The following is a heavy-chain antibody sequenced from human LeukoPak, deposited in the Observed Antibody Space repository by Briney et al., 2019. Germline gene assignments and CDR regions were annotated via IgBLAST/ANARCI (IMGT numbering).Heavy chain of an antibody. CDR3: ARVRPNYYYYMDV. J-gene: IGHJ6*03. CDR1: GGSFSGYY. CDR2: INHSGST. V-gene: IGHV4-34*01. Sequence: PSETLSLTCAFYGGSFSGYYWSWIRQPPGKGLEWIGEINHSGSTNYNPSLKSRVTISVDTSKNQFSLKLSSVTAADTAVYYCARVRPNYYYYMDVWGKGTTVTVSS.